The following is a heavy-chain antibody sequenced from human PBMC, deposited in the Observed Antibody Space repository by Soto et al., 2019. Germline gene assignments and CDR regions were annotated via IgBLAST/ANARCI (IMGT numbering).Heavy chain of an antibody. CDR3: ARHFPHELGTKYGLDV. V-gene: IGHV5-10-1*03. D-gene: IGHD5-12*01. Sequence: EVRLVQSGAEVKKPGESLRISCQGSGYSFTDYWITWVRQVPGKGLEWMGRVDPSGSFPTYSPSFQGHVTISADKSISTAYLSWSSLEAPDTAIYYCARHFPHELGTKYGLDVWGQGTTVTVSS. CDR2: VDPSGSFP. J-gene: IGHJ6*02. CDR1: GYSFTDYW.